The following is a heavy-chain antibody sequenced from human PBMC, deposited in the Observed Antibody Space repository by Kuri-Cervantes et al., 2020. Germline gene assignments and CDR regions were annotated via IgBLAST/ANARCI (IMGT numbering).Heavy chain of an antibody. J-gene: IGHJ4*02. CDR2: ISYDGSNK. CDR3: ARDRSSGWYVDSERADY. CDR1: GFTFSSYA. D-gene: IGHD6-19*01. Sequence: GGSLRLSCAASGFTFSSYAMHWVRQAPGKGLEWVAVISYDGSNKYYADSVKGRFTISRDNSKNTLYLQMNSLRAEDTAVYYCARDRSSGWYVDSERADYWGQGTLVTVSS. V-gene: IGHV3-30-3*01.